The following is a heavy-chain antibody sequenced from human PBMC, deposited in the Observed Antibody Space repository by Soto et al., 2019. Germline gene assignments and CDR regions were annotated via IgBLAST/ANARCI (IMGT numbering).Heavy chain of an antibody. CDR2: IDSSGDTI. CDR3: ARDSYYYEGGGPSDH. J-gene: IGHJ4*02. D-gene: IGHD3-22*01. CDR1: GFTFSDYS. V-gene: IGHV3-11*01. Sequence: QVQLVESGGGLVKPGGSLRLSCAASGFTFSDYSMIWIRQAPGKGLVWVSYIDSSGDTIYYADSVKGRFAISRDNAKNSLFLQMDSLRAQDTATYYCARDSYYYEGGGPSDHWGQGVLVTVSS.